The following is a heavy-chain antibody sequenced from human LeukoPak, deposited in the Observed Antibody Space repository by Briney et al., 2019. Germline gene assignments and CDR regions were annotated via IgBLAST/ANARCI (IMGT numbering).Heavy chain of an antibody. CDR2: ISSSGSTI. V-gene: IGHV3-48*03. Sequence: GGSLRLSCAASGFTFSSYEMNWVRQAPGKGLEWVSYISSSGSTIYYADSVKGRFTISRDNAKNSLYLQMNSLRAEGTAVYYCASAPELARYYYDSSGYRFDYWGQGTLVTVSS. CDR3: ASAPELARYYYDSSGYRFDY. D-gene: IGHD3-22*01. CDR1: GFTFSSYE. J-gene: IGHJ4*02.